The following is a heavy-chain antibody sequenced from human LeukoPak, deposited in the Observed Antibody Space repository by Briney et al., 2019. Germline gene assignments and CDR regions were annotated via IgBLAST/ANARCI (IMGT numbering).Heavy chain of an antibody. V-gene: IGHV3-9*01. Sequence: GGSLRLSCAASGFMFDDYAMHWVRQAPGKGLEWVSGISWNSGRRGYADSVKGRFTISRDNAKNSLYLQMNSLRAEDTALYYCAKWTLYYYDSSGYFDYWGQGTLVTVSS. CDR3: AKWTLYYYDSSGYFDY. CDR2: ISWNSGRR. D-gene: IGHD3-22*01. J-gene: IGHJ4*02. CDR1: GFMFDDYA.